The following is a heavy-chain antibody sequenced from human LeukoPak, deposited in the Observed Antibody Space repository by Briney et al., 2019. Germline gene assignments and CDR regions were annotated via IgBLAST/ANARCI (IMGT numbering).Heavy chain of an antibody. CDR2: IRSKANSYAT. J-gene: IGHJ4*02. D-gene: IGHD6-19*01. V-gene: IGHV3-73*01. CDR3: TSPGIAVAGNNY. CDR1: GFTFSGSA. Sequence: QSGGSLRLSCAASGFTFSGSAMHWVRQASRKGLEWVGRIRSKANSYATAYAASVKGRFTISRDDSKNTAYLQMNSLKTEDTAVYYCTSPGIAVAGNNYWGQGTLVTVSS.